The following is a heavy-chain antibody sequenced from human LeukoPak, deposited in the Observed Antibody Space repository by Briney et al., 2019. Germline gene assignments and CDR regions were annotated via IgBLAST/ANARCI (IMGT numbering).Heavy chain of an antibody. V-gene: IGHV4-4*02. CDR2: VAHHGKT. CDR3: ARYYCPNGVCSGFDH. CDR1: CGSINNANW. J-gene: IGHJ4*02. Sequence: PSETLSLTCAVCCGSINNANWWSWVRQPPGKGLEWIAEVAHHGKTNYNPSLESRVTVSLDKSKSQFSLNLTSVTAADTAVYFCARYYCPNGVCSGFDHWGQGTLVTASS. D-gene: IGHD2-8*01.